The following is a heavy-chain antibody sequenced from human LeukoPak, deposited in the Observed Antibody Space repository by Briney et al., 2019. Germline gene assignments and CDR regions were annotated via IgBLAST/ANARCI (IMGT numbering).Heavy chain of an antibody. CDR3: ARLGYSSSSVSYYFDY. CDR1: GYSFISDW. Sequence: GESLKISCKGSGYSFISDWIGWVRQMPGKGLEWMGIINLGDSDTRYSPSFQGQVTISADKSISTAYLQWSSLKASDTAMYYCARLGYSSSSVSYYFDYWGQGTLVTVSS. CDR2: INLGDSDT. D-gene: IGHD6-6*01. V-gene: IGHV5-51*01. J-gene: IGHJ4*02.